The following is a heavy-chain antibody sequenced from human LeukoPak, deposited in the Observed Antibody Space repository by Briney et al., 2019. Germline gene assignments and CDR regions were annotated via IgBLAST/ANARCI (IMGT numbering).Heavy chain of an antibody. Sequence: GASVKVSCKASGYTFTSYDINWVRQATGQGLEWMGWMNPNSGNTGYAQKFQGRVTITRNTSISTAYMELSSLRSEDTAVYYCARDYGGNSGALDAFDIWGQGTMATVSS. J-gene: IGHJ3*02. V-gene: IGHV1-8*01. CDR1: GYTFTSYD. CDR3: ARDYGGNSGALDAFDI. D-gene: IGHD4-23*01. CDR2: MNPNSGNT.